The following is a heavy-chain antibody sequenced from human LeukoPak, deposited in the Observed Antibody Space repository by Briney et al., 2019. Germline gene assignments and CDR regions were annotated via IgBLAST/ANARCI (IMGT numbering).Heavy chain of an antibody. CDR2: INQDGSEQ. CDR3: ARRQNRMGDFDY. V-gene: IGHV3-7*01. Sequence: GESLRLSCAASGFTFSNYWMAWVRQAPGKGLEWLANINQDGSEQYYVESVKGRFTLSRDNARNSMSLQMNSLRAGDTAVYFRARRQNRMGDFDYWGQGALVTVSS. CDR1: GFTFSNYW. J-gene: IGHJ4*02. D-gene: IGHD3-16*01.